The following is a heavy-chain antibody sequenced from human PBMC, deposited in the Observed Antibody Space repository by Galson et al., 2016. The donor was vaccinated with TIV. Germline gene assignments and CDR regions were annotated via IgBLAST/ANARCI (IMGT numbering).Heavy chain of an antibody. D-gene: IGHD4-17*01. CDR2: ILYDGTNK. CDR1: GFSFSSYG. J-gene: IGHJ4*02. CDR3: AKDPLIYGDYLLAYFDY. V-gene: IGHV3-30*18. Sequence: SLRLSCAASGFSFSSYGMHWVRQAPGKGLEWVAVILYDGTNKYYADSVKGRFTISRDNSKNTLSLQMNSLGTEDTAVYYCAKDPLIYGDYLLAYFDYWGQGTLVTVSS.